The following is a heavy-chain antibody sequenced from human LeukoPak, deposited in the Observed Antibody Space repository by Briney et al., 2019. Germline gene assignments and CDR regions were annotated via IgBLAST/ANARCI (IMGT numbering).Heavy chain of an antibody. V-gene: IGHV4-59*01. D-gene: IGHD3-10*01. Sequence: SETLSSTGTVSGGSTSSYYWSWLRQPPGKGLEWIGYIYYSGSTNYNPSLKSRVTISVDTSKNQFSLKLSSVTAADTAVYYCARLRIWFGESSRSNWFDPWGQGTLVTVSS. CDR2: IYYSGST. CDR1: GGSTSSYY. CDR3: ARLRIWFGESSRSNWFDP. J-gene: IGHJ5*02.